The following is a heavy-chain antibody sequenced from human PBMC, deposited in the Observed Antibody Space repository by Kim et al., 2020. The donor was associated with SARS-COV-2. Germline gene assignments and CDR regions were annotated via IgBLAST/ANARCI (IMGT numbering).Heavy chain of an antibody. V-gene: IGHV3-9*01. D-gene: IGHD5-18*01. J-gene: IGHJ4*02. CDR1: GFTFDDYA. CDR3: AKDIGSYGPLDY. Sequence: GGSLRLSCAASGFTFDDYAMHWVRQAPGKGLEWVSGISWNSGSIGYADSVKGRFTISRDNAKNSLYLQMNSLRAEDTALYYCAKDIGSYGPLDYWGRGTLVTVSS. CDR2: ISWNSGSI.